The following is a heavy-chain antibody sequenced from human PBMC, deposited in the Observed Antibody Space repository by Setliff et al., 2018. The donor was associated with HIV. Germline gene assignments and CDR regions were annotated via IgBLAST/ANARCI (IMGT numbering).Heavy chain of an antibody. Sequence: KPSETLSLTCDVSGGPFSGYYWNWMRQPPGRGLEWIGEINHSGDTNYNPSLKSRVTISVDTSRNQFSLNLTSVTAADTGVYYCARAPSTVTSRFDYWGQGTLVTVSS. CDR2: INHSGDT. J-gene: IGHJ4*02. V-gene: IGHV4-34*01. D-gene: IGHD4-17*01. CDR1: GGPFSGYY. CDR3: ARAPSTVTSRFDY.